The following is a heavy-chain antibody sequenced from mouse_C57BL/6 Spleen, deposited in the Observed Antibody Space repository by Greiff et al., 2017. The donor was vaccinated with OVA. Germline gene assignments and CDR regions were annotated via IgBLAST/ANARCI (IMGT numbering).Heavy chain of an antibody. V-gene: IGHV3-1*01. CDR2: ISYSGST. D-gene: IGHD2-4*01. Sequence: DVKLQESGPGMVKPSQSLSLTCTVTGYSITSGYDWHWIRHFPGNKLEWMGYISYSGSTNYNPSLKSRISITHDTSKNHFFLKLNSVTTEDTATYYCARDHYDYDEAWFAYWGQGTLVTVSA. J-gene: IGHJ3*01. CDR1: GYSITSGYD. CDR3: ARDHYDYDEAWFAY.